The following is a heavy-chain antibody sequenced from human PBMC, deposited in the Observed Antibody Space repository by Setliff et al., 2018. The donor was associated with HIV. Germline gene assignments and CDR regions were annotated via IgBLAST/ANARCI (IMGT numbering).Heavy chain of an antibody. V-gene: IGHV1-18*01. CDR2: ISISKGKT. D-gene: IGHD6-19*01. J-gene: IGHJ3*02. CDR3: ARRDEEWLAPDAFDI. CDR1: GYSLITYG. Sequence: GASVKVSCKASGYSLITYGITWARQAPGRGLEWMGWISISKGKTDYAQKFQGRVIMTTDTSTSTAYMELRSLRSDDTAVYYCARRDEEWLAPDAFDIWGRGTMVTVSS.